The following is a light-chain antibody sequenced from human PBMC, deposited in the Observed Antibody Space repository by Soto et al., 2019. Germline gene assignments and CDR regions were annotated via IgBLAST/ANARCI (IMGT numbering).Light chain of an antibody. V-gene: IGKV1-5*01. CDR2: DAS. Sequence: DIQMTQSPSTLSASVGDRVTITCRASQGIGNWLAWYQQKPGKPPKLLIYDASGLDSGVPSRFSGSGYGTEFTLTISGLQPEDSATFYCQQYDSFPWTFSQGTNVDIK. CDR3: QQYDSFPWT. J-gene: IGKJ1*01. CDR1: QGIGNW.